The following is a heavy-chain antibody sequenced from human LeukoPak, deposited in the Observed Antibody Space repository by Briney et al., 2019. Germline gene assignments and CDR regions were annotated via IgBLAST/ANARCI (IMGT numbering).Heavy chain of an antibody. J-gene: IGHJ4*02. Sequence: GGSLRLSCAASGFTFRDYTMNWVRQAPGKGLEWVSYISGSSSPIYYADSVKGRFTISRDNAKNSLYLQMNSLRAEDTAVYFCARDRLGLDYWGQGTLVTVSS. CDR3: ARDRLGLDY. CDR1: GFTFRDYT. V-gene: IGHV3-48*01. CDR2: ISGSSSPI. D-gene: IGHD3-16*01.